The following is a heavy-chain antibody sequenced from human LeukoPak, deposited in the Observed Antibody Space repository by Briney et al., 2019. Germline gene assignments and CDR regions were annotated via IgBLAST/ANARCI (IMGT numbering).Heavy chain of an antibody. J-gene: IGHJ4*02. CDR3: VRDGGFHTNFDY. V-gene: IGHV3-7*01. CDR1: GFTFRNYW. D-gene: IGHD2-15*01. CDR2: TKPDGTEE. Sequence: GGSLRLSCAASGFTFRNYWMGWVRQAPGKGLEWVANTKPDGTEEYYADSVRGRFTTSRDSANNFLYLQMNSLRGKDTAVYYCVRDGGFHTNFDYWGQGTLVTVSS.